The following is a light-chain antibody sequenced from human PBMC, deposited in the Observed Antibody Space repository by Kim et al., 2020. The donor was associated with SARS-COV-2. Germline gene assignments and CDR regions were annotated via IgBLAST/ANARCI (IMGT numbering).Light chain of an antibody. CDR3: QHFRSSPPRYT. J-gene: IGKJ2*01. Sequence: PGETSTLSARASESLRSSVLAWYQQMPGQSPRLLIYGASNRATGIPDRFSGSGSGTDFTLTISRLEPEDFAVYYCQHFRSSPPRYTFGQGTKLEI. V-gene: IGKV3-20*01. CDR1: ESLRSSV. CDR2: GAS.